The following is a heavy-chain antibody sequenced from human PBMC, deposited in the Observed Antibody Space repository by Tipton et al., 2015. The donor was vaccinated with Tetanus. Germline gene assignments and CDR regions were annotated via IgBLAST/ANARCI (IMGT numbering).Heavy chain of an antibody. Sequence: GSLRLSCAASGFTFKSYTMNWLRQAPGNGLEWVAAISGSRLTPYYADSLKGRFTISRDNAKNSLYLQTNNLRADDMAMYYCVRGDSRDYWGQGTLVTVSS. CDR2: ISGSRLTP. V-gene: IGHV3-21*06. CDR3: VRGDSRDY. J-gene: IGHJ4*02. CDR1: GFTFKSYT.